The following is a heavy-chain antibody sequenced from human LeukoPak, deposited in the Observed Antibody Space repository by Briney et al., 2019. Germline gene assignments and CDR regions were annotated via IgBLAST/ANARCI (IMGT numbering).Heavy chain of an antibody. V-gene: IGHV3-7*01. J-gene: IGHJ4*02. CDR2: IKQDGSER. D-gene: IGHD2-2*01. CDR1: GFNFNNYW. Sequence: TGGSLRFSCAASGFNFNNYWMSWVRQAPGKGLEWVASIKQDGSERHYVDSVKGRFTFSRDNAKNSLYLQMNSLRVEDTAVYYCARHLRGSSEYDNFDSWGQGTLVTVSS. CDR3: ARHLRGSSEYDNFDS.